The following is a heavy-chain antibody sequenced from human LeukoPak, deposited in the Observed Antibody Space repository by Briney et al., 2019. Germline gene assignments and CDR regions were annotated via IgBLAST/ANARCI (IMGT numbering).Heavy chain of an antibody. CDR2: IIPIFGTA. CDR1: GGTFSSYA. J-gene: IGHJ3*02. Sequence: ASVKVSCKASGGTFSSYAISWVRQAPGQGLEWMGGIIPIFGTANYAQKFQGRVTITTDESTSTAYMELSSLRSEDTAVYYCARDRGRRAFDAFDIWGQGTMVTVSS. D-gene: IGHD1-26*01. CDR3: ARDRGRRAFDAFDI. V-gene: IGHV1-69*05.